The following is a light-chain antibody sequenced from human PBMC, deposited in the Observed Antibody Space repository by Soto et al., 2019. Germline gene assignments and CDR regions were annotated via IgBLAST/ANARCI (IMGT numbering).Light chain of an antibody. CDR3: QQYNNWPPT. J-gene: IGKJ4*01. Sequence: EIVMTQSPATLSVSPGERVTLSCRASQSVSSNLAWYQQKPGQAPRLLIHGASTRATGIPARFRGSGSVTEFTLTISSLQSEDSAVYYCQQYNNWPPTFGGGTKVEIK. CDR2: GAS. V-gene: IGKV3-15*01. CDR1: QSVSSN.